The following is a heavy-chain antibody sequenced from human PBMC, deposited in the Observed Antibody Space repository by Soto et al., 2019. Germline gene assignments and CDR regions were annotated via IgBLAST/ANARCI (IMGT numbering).Heavy chain of an antibody. CDR2: ISGSGGST. CDR3: AKVSVEMATIFYFDY. D-gene: IGHD5-12*01. Sequence: GGSLRLSCAASGFTFSSYAMSWVRQAPGKGLEWVSAISGSGGSTYYADSVKGRFTISRDNSKNTLYLQMNSLRAEDTAVYCCAKVSVEMATIFYFDYWGQGTLVTVSS. J-gene: IGHJ4*02. CDR1: GFTFSSYA. V-gene: IGHV3-23*01.